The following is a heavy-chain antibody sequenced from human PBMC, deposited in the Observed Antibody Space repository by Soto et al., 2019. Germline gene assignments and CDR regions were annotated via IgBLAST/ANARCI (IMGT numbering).Heavy chain of an antibody. CDR2: IYYSGST. CDR3: ARGLSTVATYNWFDP. D-gene: IGHD2-15*01. Sequence: SETLSLTCTVSGGSISSGGYYWSWIRQHPGKGLEWIGYIYYSGSTYYNPSLKSRVTISVDTSKNQFSLKLSSVTAADTAVYYCARGLSTVATYNWFDPWGQGTLVTVSS. J-gene: IGHJ5*02. CDR1: GGSISSGGYY. V-gene: IGHV4-31*03.